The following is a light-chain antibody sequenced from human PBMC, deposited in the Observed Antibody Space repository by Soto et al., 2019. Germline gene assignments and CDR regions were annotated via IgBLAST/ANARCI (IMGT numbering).Light chain of an antibody. CDR3: MQGTHWPIT. V-gene: IGKV2-30*02. CDR1: QSLVHNGGIAY. Sequence: DVVLTQSPLSLPDTPGQPASISCRSNQSLVHNGGIAYFSWFQQRPGRSPRRLIYKVSNRDSGVPARFSGSGSGTDFALKISRVEAEDVGVYYCMQGTHWPITFGQGTRLEIK. CDR2: KVS. J-gene: IGKJ5*01.